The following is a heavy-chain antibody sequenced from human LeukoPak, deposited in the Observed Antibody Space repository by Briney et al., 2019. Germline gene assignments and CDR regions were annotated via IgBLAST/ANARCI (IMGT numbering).Heavy chain of an antibody. CDR1: GFTFSSYS. J-gene: IGHJ6*03. CDR2: ITTSSSYI. CDR3: ARAYSERYGLGYYYMDV. Sequence: GGSLRLSCAASGFTFSSYSMNWVRQAPGKGLEWVSSITTSSSYIYYADSVKGRFTISRDNAKKSVYLQMNSLRAGDTAVYYCARAYSERYGLGYYYMDVWGKGTTVTISS. D-gene: IGHD1-26*01. V-gene: IGHV3-21*01.